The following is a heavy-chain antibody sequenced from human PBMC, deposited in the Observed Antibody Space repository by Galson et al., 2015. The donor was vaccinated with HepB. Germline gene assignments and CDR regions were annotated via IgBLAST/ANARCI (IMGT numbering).Heavy chain of an antibody. V-gene: IGHV3-64D*06. CDR1: GITFSSYG. CDR3: VKDPPRRYYYGSSGYRGYFQH. Sequence: SLRLSCAASGITFSSYGMRWVRQAPGKGLEYVSAMSSTGGSTYYADSVKGRFTISRDNSKNTLYLQMSSLRPEDTAVYYCVKDPPRRYYYGSSGYRGYFQHWGQGTLVTVSS. J-gene: IGHJ1*01. D-gene: IGHD3-22*01. CDR2: MSSTGGST.